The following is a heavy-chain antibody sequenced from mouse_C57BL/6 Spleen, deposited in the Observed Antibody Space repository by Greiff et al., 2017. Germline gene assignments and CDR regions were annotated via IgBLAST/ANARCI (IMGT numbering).Heavy chain of an antibody. D-gene: IGHD1-1*01. Sequence: VQVVESGAELVKPGASVKLSCKASGYTFTSYWMHWVKQRPGRGLEWIGRIDPNSGGTKYNEKFKSKATLTVDKPSSTAYMQLSSLTSEDSAVYYCARRNYGSSYWYFDVWGTGTTVTVSS. V-gene: IGHV1-72*01. CDR2: IDPNSGGT. J-gene: IGHJ1*03. CDR1: GYTFTSYW. CDR3: ARRNYGSSYWYFDV.